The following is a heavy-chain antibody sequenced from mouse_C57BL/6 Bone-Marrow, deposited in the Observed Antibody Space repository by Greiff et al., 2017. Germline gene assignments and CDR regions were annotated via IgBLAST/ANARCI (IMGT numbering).Heavy chain of an antibody. CDR2: LYPGDGDT. Sequence: QVQLQQSGAELVKPGASVKISCKASGYAFSSYWLNWVKQRPGKGLEWIGQLYPGDGDTTYNGKFKGKATLTADKSSSTAYMQLSSLTSDGSAVYFCARGIRTHWGQGTTLTVSS. CDR1: GYAFSSYW. V-gene: IGHV1-80*01. CDR3: ARGIRTH. J-gene: IGHJ2*01.